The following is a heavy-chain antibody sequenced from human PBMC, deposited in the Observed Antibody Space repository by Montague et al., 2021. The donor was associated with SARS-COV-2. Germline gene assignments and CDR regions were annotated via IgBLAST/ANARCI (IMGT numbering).Heavy chain of an antibody. J-gene: IGHJ6*02. CDR2: ISGSGGST. V-gene: IGHV3-23*01. CDR1: GFTFSSYA. Sequence: SLRLSCAASGFTFSSYAMSWVRQAQGKGLEWVPAISGSGGSTYYADSVKGRFTISRDNSKNTLYLQMNSLRAEDTAVYYCAMPYCSSTSCYYYYGMDVWGQGTTGTVSS. D-gene: IGHD2-2*01. CDR3: AMPYCSSTSCYYYYGMDV.